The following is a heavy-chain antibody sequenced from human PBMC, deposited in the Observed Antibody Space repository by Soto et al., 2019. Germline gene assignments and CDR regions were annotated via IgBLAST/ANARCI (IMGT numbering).Heavy chain of an antibody. CDR3: AKDATRTSGWYHFDY. J-gene: IGHJ4*02. D-gene: IGHD6-19*01. CDR1: GFTFGNYA. Sequence: PGGSLRLSCEASGFTFGNYAMTWVRQGPGRGLEWVSALSGSSLNTYYADSVKGRFTISRDNSKNTMYLEMNGLRAEDTAVYYCAKDATRTSGWYHFDYWGQGALVTVSS. V-gene: IGHV3-23*01. CDR2: LSGSSLNT.